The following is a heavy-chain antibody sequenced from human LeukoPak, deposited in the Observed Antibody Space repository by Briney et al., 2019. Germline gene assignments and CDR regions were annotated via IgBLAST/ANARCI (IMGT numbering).Heavy chain of an antibody. CDR2: INHSGST. D-gene: IGHD4-11*01. CDR1: GGSFSGYY. CDR3: ARAGSMTTVTTFDY. Sequence: SETLSLTCAVYGGSFSGYYGSWIRQPPGKGLEWIGEINHSGSTNYNPSLKSRVTISVDTSKNQFSLKLSSVTAADTAVYYCARAGSMTTVTTFDYWGQGTLVTASS. V-gene: IGHV4-34*01. J-gene: IGHJ4*02.